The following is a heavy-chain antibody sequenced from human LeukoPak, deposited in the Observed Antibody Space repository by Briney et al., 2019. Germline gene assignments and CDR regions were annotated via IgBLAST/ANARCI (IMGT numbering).Heavy chain of an antibody. CDR1: GGSISSYY. Sequence: SSETLSLTCIVSGGSISSYYWTWIRQPAGKGLEWIGRFYTSGSTNYSPSLKSRVTMSVDTSKNQFSLKLSSVTAADTAMYYCARGCSGGSCYSGSAFDYWGQGALVTVSS. CDR2: FYTSGST. V-gene: IGHV4-4*07. D-gene: IGHD2-15*01. CDR3: ARGCSGGSCYSGSAFDY. J-gene: IGHJ4*02.